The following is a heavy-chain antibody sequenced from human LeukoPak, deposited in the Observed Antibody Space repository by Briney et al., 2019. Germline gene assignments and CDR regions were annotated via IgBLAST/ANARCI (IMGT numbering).Heavy chain of an antibody. D-gene: IGHD6-13*01. CDR2: ISAYSGHT. CDR3: ARDNHSGSWSWFDP. J-gene: IGHJ5*02. CDR1: GYTFTSYG. V-gene: IGHV1-18*01. Sequence: ASVKVSCKASGYTFTSYGISWVRQAPGQGPEWMGWISAYSGHTNYAQKLQGRVTMTTDTSTSTAYMELRSLRSGDTAVYYCARDNHSGSWSWFDPWGQGTLVSVSA.